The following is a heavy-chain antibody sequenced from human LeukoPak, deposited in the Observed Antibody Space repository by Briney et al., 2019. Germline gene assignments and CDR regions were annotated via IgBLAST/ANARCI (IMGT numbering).Heavy chain of an antibody. CDR3: AKDRIVVVPAAINWFDP. V-gene: IGHV3-23*01. J-gene: IGHJ5*02. CDR2: ISGSGGST. D-gene: IGHD2-2*01. CDR1: GFTFSSYA. Sequence: GGSLRLSCEASGFTFSSYAMSWVRQAPGKGLEWVSAISGSGGSTYYADSVKGRFTISRDNSKNTLYLQMNSLRAEDTAVYYCAKDRIVVVPAAINWFDPWGQGTLVTVSS.